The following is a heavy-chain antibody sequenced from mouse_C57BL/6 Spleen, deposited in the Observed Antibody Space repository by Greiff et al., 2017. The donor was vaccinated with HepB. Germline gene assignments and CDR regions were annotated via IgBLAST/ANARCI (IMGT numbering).Heavy chain of an antibody. CDR1: GYTFTSYW. Sequence: QVQLQQPGAELVRPGSSVKLSCKASGYTFTSYWMHWVKQRPIQGLEWIGNIDPSDSETHYNQKFKDKATLTVDKSSSTAYMQLSSLTSEDSAVYYCARSYYCSSLWYFDVWGTGTTVTVSS. CDR2: IDPSDSET. CDR3: ARSYYCSSLWYFDV. D-gene: IGHD1-1*01. V-gene: IGHV1-52*01. J-gene: IGHJ1*03.